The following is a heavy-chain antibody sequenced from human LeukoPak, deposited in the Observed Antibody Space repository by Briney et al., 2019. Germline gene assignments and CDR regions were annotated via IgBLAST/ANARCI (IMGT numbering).Heavy chain of an antibody. V-gene: IGHV3-7*01. Sequence: PGGSLRLSCAASGFTFSNYWMNWVRQAPGKGLEWVANIKPDGTEKYYVDSEKGRFTISRDNAKNSLYLQMNSLRAEDTAVYYCARRQGAYWGQGTLVTVSS. CDR3: ARRQGAY. J-gene: IGHJ4*02. CDR1: GFTFSNYW. D-gene: IGHD3-16*01. CDR2: IKPDGTEK.